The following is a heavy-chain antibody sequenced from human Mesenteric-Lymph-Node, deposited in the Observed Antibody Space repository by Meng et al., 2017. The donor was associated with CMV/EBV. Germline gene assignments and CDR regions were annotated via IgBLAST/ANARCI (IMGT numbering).Heavy chain of an antibody. J-gene: IGHJ6*02. V-gene: IGHV3-53*01. CDR3: ARDALYYYDRGSYYYYGMDV. CDR1: GFTVSSNY. CDR2: IYSGGST. D-gene: IGHD3-22*01. Sequence: GGSLRLSCAASGFTVSSNYMSWVRQAPGKGLEWVSVIYSGGSTYYADSVKGRFSISRDNSKNTLYLQMNSLRAEDTAVYYCARDALYYYDRGSYYYYGMDVWGQGTTVTVSS.